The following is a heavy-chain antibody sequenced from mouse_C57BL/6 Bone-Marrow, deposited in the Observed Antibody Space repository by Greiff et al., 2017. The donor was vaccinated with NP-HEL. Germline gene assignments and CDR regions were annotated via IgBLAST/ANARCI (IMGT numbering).Heavy chain of an antibody. Sequence: VHVKQSGAELVKPGASVKLSCTASGFNIKDYYMHWVKQRTEQGLEWIGRIDPEDGATKYAPKFQGKATITADTSSHTAYLQLSILTSEDTAVYYCARGAYYARDYWGRGTSVTVSS. V-gene: IGHV14-2*01. CDR1: GFNIKDYY. CDR3: ARGAYYARDY. CDR2: IDPEDGAT. J-gene: IGHJ4*01.